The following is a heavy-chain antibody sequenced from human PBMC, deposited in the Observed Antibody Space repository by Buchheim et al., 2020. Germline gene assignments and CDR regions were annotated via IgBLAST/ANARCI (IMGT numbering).Heavy chain of an antibody. Sequence: EVQLVESGGGLVEPGGSLRLSCAASGFTFSIAWMSWVRQAPGKGLEWVGRIKSKFHSGTTDYAAPVKGRFTISRDDSKQTLYLQMNSLKTEDTAVCYCTTDDYGGYSPLPENDAFDVWGQGT. D-gene: IGHD4-17*01. CDR1: GFTFSIAW. V-gene: IGHV3-15*01. J-gene: IGHJ3*01. CDR2: IKSKFHSGTT. CDR3: TTDDYGGYSPLPENDAFDV.